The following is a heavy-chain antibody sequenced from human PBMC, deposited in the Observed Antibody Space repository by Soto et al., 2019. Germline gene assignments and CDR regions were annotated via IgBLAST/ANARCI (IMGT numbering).Heavy chain of an antibody. Sequence: QVQLVESGGGVVQPGKSLRLSCVASGFSFRSYAMHWVRQAPGQGLEWVAFTSYDGSKKDYAASVKGRFPVSRGNFENILDLEMNSLRPEGTSVYYCAKEGQAHCSGGSCFSGWFDAWGHGTQVTVSS. CDR1: GFSFRSYA. CDR3: AKEGQAHCSGGSCFSGWFDA. D-gene: IGHD2-15*01. CDR2: TSYDGSKK. V-gene: IGHV3-30*18. J-gene: IGHJ5*01.